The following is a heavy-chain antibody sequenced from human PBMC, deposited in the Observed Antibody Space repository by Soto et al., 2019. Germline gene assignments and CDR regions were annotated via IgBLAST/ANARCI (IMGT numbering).Heavy chain of an antibody. D-gene: IGHD1-1*01. CDR1: GYTFTSYD. Sequence: QVQLVQSGAEVKKPGASVKVSCKASGYTFTSYDINWVRQATGQGLEWMGWMNPNSGYTAYAQKFQGRVTMTRNTSIRTAYMELRSLRSEDTAVYYCARERTGTTSMDVWGQGTTVTVSS. CDR3: ARERTGTTSMDV. J-gene: IGHJ6*02. CDR2: MNPNSGYT. V-gene: IGHV1-8*01.